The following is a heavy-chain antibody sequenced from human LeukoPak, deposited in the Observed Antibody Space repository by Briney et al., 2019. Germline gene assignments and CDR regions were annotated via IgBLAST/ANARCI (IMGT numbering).Heavy chain of an antibody. CDR1: GGSISSYY. V-gene: IGHV4-4*07. CDR3: ARDYDFWSGYHPDYYYMDV. Sequence: PSETLSVTCTVYGGSISSYYWSWLRQPAGKGLEWIGRIYTSGSTNYNPSLKSRVTMSVDTSKNQFSLKLSSVTAADTAVYYCARDYDFWSGYHPDYYYMDVWGKGTTVTVSS. CDR2: IYTSGST. J-gene: IGHJ6*03. D-gene: IGHD3-3*01.